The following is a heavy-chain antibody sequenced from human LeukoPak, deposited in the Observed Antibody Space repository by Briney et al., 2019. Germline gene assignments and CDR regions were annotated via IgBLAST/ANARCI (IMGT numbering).Heavy chain of an antibody. J-gene: IGHJ4*02. Sequence: PGGSLRLSCAASGFTFSSYSMNWVRQAPGKGLEWVSSISSSSSYIYYADSVKGRFTISRDNAKNSLYLQMNSLRAEDTAVYYCARVQSSTVTYYADYWGQGTLVTVSS. CDR2: ISSSSSYI. D-gene: IGHD4-17*01. CDR1: GFTFSSYS. V-gene: IGHV3-21*01. CDR3: ARVQSSTVTYYADY.